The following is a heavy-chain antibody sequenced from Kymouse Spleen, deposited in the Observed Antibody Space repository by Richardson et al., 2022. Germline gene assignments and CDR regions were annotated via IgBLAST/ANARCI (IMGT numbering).Heavy chain of an antibody. D-gene: IGHD5-18,IGHD2-2*02,IGHD5-12*01. CDR1: GFTFDDYA. CDR2: ISWNSGSI. Sequence: EVQLVESGGGLVQPGRSLRLSCAASGFTFDDYAMHWVRQAPGKGLEWVSGISWNSGSIGYADSVKGRFTISRDNAKNSLYLQMNSLRAEDTALYYCAKDMAMWGQGTLVTVSS. CDR3: AKDMAM. J-gene: IGHJ4*02,IGHJ5*02. V-gene: IGHV3-9*01.